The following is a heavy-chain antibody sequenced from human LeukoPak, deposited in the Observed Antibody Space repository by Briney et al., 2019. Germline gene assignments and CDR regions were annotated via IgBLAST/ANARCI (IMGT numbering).Heavy chain of an antibody. V-gene: IGHV4-38-2*02. CDR3: ARQPYGGDNSCFDF. Sequence: SETLSLTCTVSGYSISSGYYWGWVRQPPGKGLEWIGGVFQSGTTYYNPALQSRVTISMDKSKNQFFLKLNSVTAADTAVYYCARQPYGGDNSCFDFWGQGTLVTVSS. D-gene: IGHD5-24*01. J-gene: IGHJ4*02. CDR2: VFQSGTT. CDR1: GYSISSGYY.